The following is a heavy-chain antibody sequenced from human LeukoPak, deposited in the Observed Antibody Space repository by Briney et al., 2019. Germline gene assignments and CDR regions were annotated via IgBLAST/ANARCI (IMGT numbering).Heavy chain of an antibody. D-gene: IGHD6-13*01. J-gene: IGHJ4*02. CDR2: IGSSSYI. CDR1: GFTFSSYN. V-gene: IGHV3-21*06. CDR3: ARVPYSSSWYYFDY. Sequence: GGSLRLSCAASGFTFSSYNMNWVRQAPGKGLEWVSSIGSSSYIFHADSVKGRFTISRDNAKNSLYLQMNSLRVEDTAVYYCARVPYSSSWYYFDYWGQGTLVTVSS.